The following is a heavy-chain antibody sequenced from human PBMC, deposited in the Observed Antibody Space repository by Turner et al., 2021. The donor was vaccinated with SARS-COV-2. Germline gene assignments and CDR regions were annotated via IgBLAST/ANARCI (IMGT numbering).Heavy chain of an antibody. Sequence: QPQLQESGPGLAKPSETLSLPCTVTGGSISSSTYYWGRIRQPPGKELEWIGKIYDSGSTYYNPSLKSRVTISVDTAKNQFSLKLSSVTAADTAVYYCARRMDTAMDYYGMDVWGQGTTVTVSS. J-gene: IGHJ6*02. V-gene: IGHV4-39*01. CDR2: IYDSGST. CDR3: ARRMDTAMDYYGMDV. D-gene: IGHD5-18*01. CDR1: GGSISSSTYY.